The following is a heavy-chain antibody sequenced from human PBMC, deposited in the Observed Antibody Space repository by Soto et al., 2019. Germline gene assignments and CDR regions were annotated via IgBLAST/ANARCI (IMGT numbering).Heavy chain of an antibody. D-gene: IGHD3-16*01. V-gene: IGHV1-18*01. CDR1: GFTFTSYA. CDR3: ARDFTGWPPDGVDS. Sequence: QVHLVQSGAEVKMPGASVKVSCKASGFTFTSYAFTWVRQAPGQGLEWMGWISAYNGNTNYARNFRGRVTMTTDSSKSTGYMELGSLTSDATAVYFCARDFTGWPPDGVDSWGQGTLVSVSA. J-gene: IGHJ4*02. CDR2: ISAYNGNT.